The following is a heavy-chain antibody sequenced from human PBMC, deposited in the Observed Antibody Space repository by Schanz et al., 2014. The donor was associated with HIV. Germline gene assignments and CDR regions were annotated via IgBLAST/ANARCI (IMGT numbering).Heavy chain of an antibody. Sequence: QVQVQQRGAGLLKPSETLTLTCVVYGGTFNGHYWTWIRQPPGKGLEWIGDIYQSGGTDYSPSFKPRIPMTGDTSNNQAPLMLRSVTAADTATYYCARGPWAGSGSYPLDYWGQGTLVTVSS. CDR3: ARGPWAGSGSYPLDY. V-gene: IGHV4-34*02. CDR2: IYQSGGT. J-gene: IGHJ4*02. D-gene: IGHD3-10*01. CDR1: GGTFNGHY.